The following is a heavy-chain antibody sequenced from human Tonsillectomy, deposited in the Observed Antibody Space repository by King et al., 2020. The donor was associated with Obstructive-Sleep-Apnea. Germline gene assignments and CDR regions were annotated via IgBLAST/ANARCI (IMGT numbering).Heavy chain of an antibody. CDR2: IYPGDSDT. CDR3: ARRGQPHFQDSFDG. J-gene: IGHJ3*01. D-gene: IGHD3/OR15-3a*01. Sequence: EQLVQSGAELEKPGRSLKISCKTSGYNFNKYWIAWVRHMPGKGLEWMGSIYPGDSDTLYSPSFQGQVTISDDKSTNTAYLSWGSLKSSDTAIYFCARRGQPHFQDSFDGWGQGTLVTVSS. V-gene: IGHV5-51*01. CDR1: GYNFNKYW.